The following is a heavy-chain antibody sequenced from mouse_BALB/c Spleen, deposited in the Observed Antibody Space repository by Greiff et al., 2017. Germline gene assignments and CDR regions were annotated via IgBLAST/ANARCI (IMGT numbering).Heavy chain of an antibody. V-gene: IGHV3-2*02. CDR1: GYSITSDYA. J-gene: IGHJ1*01. D-gene: IGHD1-1*01. CDR2: ISYSGST. Sequence: VQLKESGPGLVKPSQSLSLTCTVTGYSITSDYAWNWIRQFPGNKLEWMGYISYSGSTSYNPSLKSRISITRDTSKNQFFLQLNSVTTEDTATYYCARNYGSRYWYFDVWGAGTTVTVSS. CDR3: ARNYGSRYWYFDV.